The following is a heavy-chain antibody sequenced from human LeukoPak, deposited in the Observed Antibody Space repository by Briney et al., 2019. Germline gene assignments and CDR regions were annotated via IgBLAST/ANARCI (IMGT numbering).Heavy chain of an antibody. J-gene: IGHJ4*02. CDR1: GFSLSTSGVG. CDR2: VYWDDDK. D-gene: IGHD2-15*01. Sequence: SGPTLVKPTQTLTLTCSFSGFSLSTSGVGVGWIRQPPGKALEWLTFVYWDDDKRYNPSLKSRLTITKDTSKNQVVLTMTNMDPVDTATYYCAHGVVLNSPGTYFDSWGQGILVTVSS. V-gene: IGHV2-5*02. CDR3: AHGVVLNSPGTYFDS.